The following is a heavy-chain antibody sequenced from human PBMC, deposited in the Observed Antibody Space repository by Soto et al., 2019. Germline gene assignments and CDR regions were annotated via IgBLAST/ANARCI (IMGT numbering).Heavy chain of an antibody. CDR1: GGTFSSYA. Sequence: QVQLVQSGAEVKKPGSSVKVSCKASGGTFSSYAISWVRQAPGQGLEWMGGIIPIFGTANYAQKFQGRVTITADESTSTAYMELSSLRSEDTAVYYCARVKPNPVYYDSSGYYAPYYYYGMDVWGQGTTVTVSS. J-gene: IGHJ6*02. V-gene: IGHV1-69*12. CDR2: IIPIFGTA. CDR3: ARVKPNPVYYDSSGYYAPYYYYGMDV. D-gene: IGHD3-22*01.